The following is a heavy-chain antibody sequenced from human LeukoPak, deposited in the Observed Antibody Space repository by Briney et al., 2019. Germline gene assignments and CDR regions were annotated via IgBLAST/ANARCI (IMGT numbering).Heavy chain of an antibody. CDR2: IYYSGST. Sequence: SETLSLTCTVSGGSISSYYWTWIWQPPGKGLEWIGYIYYSGSTNYNPSLKSRVTISVDTSKNQFSLKLSSVTAADTAVYHCARLGYSGYFFDYWGPGTLVTVSS. J-gene: IGHJ4*02. D-gene: IGHD5-12*01. CDR1: GGSISSYY. CDR3: ARLGYSGYFFDY. V-gene: IGHV4-59*01.